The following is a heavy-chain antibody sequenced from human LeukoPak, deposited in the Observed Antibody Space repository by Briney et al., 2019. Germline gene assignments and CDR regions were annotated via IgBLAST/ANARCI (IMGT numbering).Heavy chain of an antibody. D-gene: IGHD5-24*01. V-gene: IGHV3-30*03. CDR1: GFTFSSYS. CDR3: ASDPRDGGQNV. Sequence: GGSLRLSCAASGFTFSSYSMNWVRQAPGKGLEWVTLILYSADNTYYADPVKGRFTFSRDKSKNTLYLQMNSLRPDDSAVYYCASDPRDGGQNVWGKGTTVTVSS. CDR2: ILYSADNT. J-gene: IGHJ6*04.